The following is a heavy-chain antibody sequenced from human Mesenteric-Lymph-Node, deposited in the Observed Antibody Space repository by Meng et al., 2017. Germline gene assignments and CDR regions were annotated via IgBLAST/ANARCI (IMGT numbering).Heavy chain of an antibody. CDR2: IRYFGST. J-gene: IGHJ4*02. CDR3: ARDSGDYFDH. CDR1: GDSISNNDYY. Sequence: SETLSLTCTVSGDSISNNDYYWGWIRQPPGKGLEWIASIRYFGSTYYKPSLKSRLAISMDTSRNQFSLNLSYVTAADTAVYYCARDSGDYFDHCGQGTLVTVSS. D-gene: IGHD3-10*01. V-gene: IGHV4-39*07.